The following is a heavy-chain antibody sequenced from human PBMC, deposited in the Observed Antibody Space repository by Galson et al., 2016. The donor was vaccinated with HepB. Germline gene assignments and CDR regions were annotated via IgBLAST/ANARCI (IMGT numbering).Heavy chain of an antibody. CDR1: GFTFSSYV. J-gene: IGHJ4*02. CDR3: AKSPEAYCSGPSCAGGDHFHY. D-gene: IGHD2-2*01. V-gene: IGHV3-23*01. CDR2: ISGSGGST. Sequence: SLRLSCAASGFTFSSYVMSWVRQAPGKGLEWVSVISGSGGSTFYADSVMGRFTVSRDNSKNTLYVQMDSLRSEDTAVYYCAKSPEAYCSGPSCAGGDHFHYWGQGTLVTVSS.